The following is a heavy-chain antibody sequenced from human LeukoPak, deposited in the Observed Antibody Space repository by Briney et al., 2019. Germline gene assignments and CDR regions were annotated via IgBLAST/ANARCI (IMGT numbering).Heavy chain of an antibody. CDR3: GRLLPTFWSGRGYFEY. V-gene: IGHV5-51*01. D-gene: IGHD3-3*01. J-gene: IGHJ4*02. Sequence: GESLKISCKGSGYSFTSYWIGWVRQMPGKGLEWMGIIYPGDSDTRYSPSFQGQVTISADKSISTAYLQWSSLKASDTAMYYCGRLLPTFWSGRGYFEYWGQGTLVTVSS. CDR2: IYPGDSDT. CDR1: GYSFTSYW.